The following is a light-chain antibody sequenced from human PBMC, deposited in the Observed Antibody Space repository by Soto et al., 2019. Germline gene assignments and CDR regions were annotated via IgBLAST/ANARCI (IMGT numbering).Light chain of an antibody. Sequence: DIQMTQSPSTLSASVGDRVTITCRASQSISVWLAWYQQKAGKAPNLLIYKASRLESGVPSRFSGSGSETEFTLTIRGLQQGDAATKYTQQNTRYSATFGQGTKV. J-gene: IGKJ1*01. V-gene: IGKV1-5*03. CDR2: KAS. CDR1: QSISVW. CDR3: QQNTRYSAT.